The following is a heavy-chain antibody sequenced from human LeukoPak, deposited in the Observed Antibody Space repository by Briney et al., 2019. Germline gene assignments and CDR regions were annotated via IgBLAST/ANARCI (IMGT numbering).Heavy chain of an antibody. D-gene: IGHD6-6*01. CDR1: GGSFSGYY. V-gene: IGHV4-34*01. Sequence: SETLSLTCAVYGGSFSGYYWSWIRQPPGKGLEWIGEINHSGSTNYNPCLKSRVTISVDTSKNQFSLRLNSVTAADTAVYYCARDGIVAPFDYWGQGTLVTVSS. CDR3: ARDGIVAPFDY. CDR2: INHSGST. J-gene: IGHJ4*02.